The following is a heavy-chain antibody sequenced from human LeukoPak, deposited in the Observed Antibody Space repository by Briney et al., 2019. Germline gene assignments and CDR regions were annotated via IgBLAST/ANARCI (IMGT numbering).Heavy chain of an antibody. CDR2: INPNSGGT. J-gene: IGHJ3*02. CDR3: ARDLTMVRGAIRAFDI. CDR1: GYTFTGYY. D-gene: IGHD3-10*01. V-gene: IGHV1-2*02. Sequence: ASVKVSCKASGYTFTGYYMHWVRQAPGQGLEWMGWINPNSGGTNYAQKFQGRVTMTRGTSISTAYMELSRLRSDDTAVYYCARDLTMVRGAIRAFDIWGQGTMVTVSS.